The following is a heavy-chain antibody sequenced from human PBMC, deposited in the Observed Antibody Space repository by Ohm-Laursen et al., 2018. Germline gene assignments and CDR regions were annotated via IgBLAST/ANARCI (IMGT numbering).Heavy chain of an antibody. CDR2: INHSGST. CDR3: ARGHRLFDY. D-gene: IGHD6-25*01. J-gene: IGHJ4*02. Sequence: PGTLSLTCAVYGGSFSGYYWSWIRQPPGKGLEWIGEINHSGSTNYNPSLKSRVTISVDTSKNQFSLKLSSVTAADTAVYYCARGHRLFDYWGQGTLVTVSS. V-gene: IGHV4-34*01. CDR1: GGSFSGYY.